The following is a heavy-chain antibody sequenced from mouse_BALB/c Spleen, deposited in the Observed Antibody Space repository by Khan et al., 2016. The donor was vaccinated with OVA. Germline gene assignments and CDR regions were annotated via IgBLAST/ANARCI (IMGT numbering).Heavy chain of an antibody. CDR3: ARLAYYYNSEGFAY. D-gene: IGHD1-1*01. CDR2: INTGGAYT. Sequence: EVQVVESGGDFVRPGGSLKLSCAASGFTFSTYGMSWVRQTPDKRLEWVATINTGGAYTYYPDSVKGRFTISRDNAKNTLYLQLSSLKSEDTAIXYCARLAYYYNSEGFAYWGQGTLVTVSA. CDR1: GFTFSTYG. V-gene: IGHV5-6*01. J-gene: IGHJ3*01.